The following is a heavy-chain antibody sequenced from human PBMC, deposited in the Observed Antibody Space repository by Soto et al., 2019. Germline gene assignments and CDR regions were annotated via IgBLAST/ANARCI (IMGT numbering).Heavy chain of an antibody. CDR3: APPREGYSRDYYGMDV. D-gene: IGHD6-13*01. Sequence: QVQLQESGPGLVKPSQTLSLTCTVSGGSISNGYYWSWIRQHPGKGLEWIGYFYYSGSTYYNPSLKRRVTISVDTSKNQFSLKLSSVAPSDTAVYYCAPPREGYSRDYYGMDVWGQGTTVTVSS. CDR1: GGSISNGYY. V-gene: IGHV4-31*03. J-gene: IGHJ6*02. CDR2: FYYSGST.